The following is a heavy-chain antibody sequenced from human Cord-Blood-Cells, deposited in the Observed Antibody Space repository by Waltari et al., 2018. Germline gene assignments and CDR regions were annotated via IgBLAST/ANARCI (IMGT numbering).Heavy chain of an antibody. J-gene: IGHJ1*01. V-gene: IGHV3-23*01. CDR2: ISGSGGST. CDR3: AIPGYCSGGSCYSEYFQH. Sequence: EVQLLESGGGLVQPGGSLRRSCAASGFTFSSYAMSWVRQAPGTGLGWVPAISGSGGSTYYADAVKGRFTISRDNSKNTLYLQMNSLRAEDTAVYYCAIPGYCSGGSCYSEYFQHWGQGTLVTVSS. D-gene: IGHD2-15*01. CDR1: GFTFSSYA.